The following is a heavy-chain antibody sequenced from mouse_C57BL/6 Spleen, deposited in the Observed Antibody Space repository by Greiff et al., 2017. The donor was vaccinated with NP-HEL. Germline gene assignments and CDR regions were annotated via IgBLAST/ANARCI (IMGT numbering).Heavy chain of an antibody. D-gene: IGHD2-5*01. J-gene: IGHJ2*01. CDR1: GYTFTSYW. CDR3: ARWDYSNYDD. V-gene: IGHV1-69*01. CDR2: IDPSDSYT. Sequence: QVQLQQPGAELVMPGASVKLSCKASGYTFTSYWMHWVKQRPGQGLEWIGEIDPSDSYTNYNQKFKGKSTLTVDKSSSTAYMQLSSLTSEDSAVYYCARWDYSNYDDWGQGTTLTVSS.